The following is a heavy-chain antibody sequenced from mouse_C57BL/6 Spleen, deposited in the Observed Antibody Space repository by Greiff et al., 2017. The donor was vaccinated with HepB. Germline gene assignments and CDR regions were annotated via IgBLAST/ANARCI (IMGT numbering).Heavy chain of an antibody. CDR3: ARRSYYGYDSDYFDY. D-gene: IGHD2-2*01. CDR2: IYPGSGNT. V-gene: IGHV1-76*01. Sequence: VKLVESGAELVRPGASVKLSCKASGYTFTDYYINWVKQRPGQGLEWIARIYPGSGNTYYNEKFKGKATLTAEKSSSTAYMQLSSLTSEDSAVFFCARRSYYGYDSDYFDYWGQGTTLTVSS. J-gene: IGHJ2*01. CDR1: GYTFTDYY.